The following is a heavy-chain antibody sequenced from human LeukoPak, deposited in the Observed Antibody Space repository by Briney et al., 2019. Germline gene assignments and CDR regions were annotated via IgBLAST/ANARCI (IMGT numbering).Heavy chain of an antibody. Sequence: GGSLRLSCAASGFTFSSYAMSWVRQAPGKGLEWVSASSGSGSSTYYADSVKGRFTISRYNSNNTLYLQMNSLRAEDTAVYYCAKSKSGCSSTSCYAISFDYSGQGTLVTVSS. V-gene: IGHV3-23*01. CDR3: AKSKSGCSSTSCYAISFDY. J-gene: IGHJ4*02. CDR2: SSGSGSST. D-gene: IGHD2-2*01. CDR1: GFTFSSYA.